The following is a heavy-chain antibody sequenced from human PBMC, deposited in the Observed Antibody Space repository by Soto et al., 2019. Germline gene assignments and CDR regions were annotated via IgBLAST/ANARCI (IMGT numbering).Heavy chain of an antibody. CDR1: GGSVSSDRYQ. CDR2: IYYTGTT. V-gene: IGHV4-61*01. D-gene: IGHD3-3*01. J-gene: IGHJ6*02. CDR3: ARMQFFDFSTGSVPMDV. Sequence: QVQLQESGPGLVKPSETLSLTCTVSGGSVSSDRYQWSWIRQSPGKGLEWIGYIYYTGTTKYNPSRKSRATSSAHTSQIASSLTLPAVTPAETALGFWARMQFFDFSTGSVPMDVWGQGNAVNVSS.